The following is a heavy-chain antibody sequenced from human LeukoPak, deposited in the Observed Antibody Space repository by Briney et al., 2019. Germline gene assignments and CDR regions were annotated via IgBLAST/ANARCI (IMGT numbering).Heavy chain of an antibody. Sequence: SVKVSCKASGGTFSSYAISWVRQAPGQGLEWMGGIIPIFGTANYAQKFQGRVTITADESTSTAYMELSSLRSEDTAVYYCARDQSGLLHNAFDIWGQGTMVTVSS. J-gene: IGHJ3*02. D-gene: IGHD2-15*01. CDR1: GGTFSSYA. V-gene: IGHV1-69*13. CDR3: ARDQSGLLHNAFDI. CDR2: IIPIFGTA.